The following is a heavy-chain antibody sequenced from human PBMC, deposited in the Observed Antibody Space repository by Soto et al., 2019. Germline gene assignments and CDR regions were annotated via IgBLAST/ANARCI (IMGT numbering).Heavy chain of an antibody. D-gene: IGHD3-9*01. CDR3: ARTTSRYIYNWFDS. J-gene: IGHJ5*01. V-gene: IGHV4-31*01. CDR1: GGSISSGGYY. CDR2: IYHTGSS. Sequence: SETLSLTCTVSGGSISSGGYYWSWIRQHPGKGLEWIGYIYHTGSSYYNKSLKSEVAISVDTSRNQFSLKVSSVTAADTAIYFCARTTSRYIYNWFDSWGQGTLVTVSS.